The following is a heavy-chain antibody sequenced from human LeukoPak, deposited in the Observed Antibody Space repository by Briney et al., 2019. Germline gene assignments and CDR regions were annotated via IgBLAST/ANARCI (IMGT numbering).Heavy chain of an antibody. D-gene: IGHD2/OR15-2a*01. CDR3: AREGPRGNSQFDY. J-gene: IGHJ4*02. Sequence: GGSLRLSCAASGFIFNSYGMHWVRQAPGKGLEWVALIWYDGSNKYYTDSVKGRFTISRDNSKNTLYLEMNSLRAEDTAIYYCAREGPRGNSQFDYWGQGTLVTVSS. CDR1: GFIFNSYG. V-gene: IGHV3-33*01. CDR2: IWYDGSNK.